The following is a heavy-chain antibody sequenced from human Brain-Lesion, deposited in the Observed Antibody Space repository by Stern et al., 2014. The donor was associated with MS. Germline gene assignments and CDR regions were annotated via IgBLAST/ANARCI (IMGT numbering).Heavy chain of an antibody. CDR3: ARFPASRPHVFDS. Sequence: QVQLVESGPGLVKPSGTLSLTCAVSGGSISRSNWWSWVRQSPGKGLEWIGESDHSGSTTYNPPPNSRVTLSVDKPQNRLSLKLRSVTAADTAVYFCARFPASRPHVFDSWGQGTLVTVSS. CDR1: GGSISRSNW. V-gene: IGHV4-4*02. D-gene: IGHD6-13*01. J-gene: IGHJ4*02. CDR2: SDHSGST.